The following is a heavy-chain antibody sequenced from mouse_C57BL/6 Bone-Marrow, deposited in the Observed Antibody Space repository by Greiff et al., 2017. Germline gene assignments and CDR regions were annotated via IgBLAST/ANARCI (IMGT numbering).Heavy chain of an antibody. D-gene: IGHD2-4*01. CDR1: GYAFSSYW. CDR3: ARYVYYDYEKDD. J-gene: IGHJ2*01. V-gene: IGHV1-80*01. Sequence: QVQLQQPGAELVKPGASVKISCKASGYAFSSYWMNWVKQRPGKGLEWIGQIYPGDGDTNYNGKFKGKATLTADKSSSTAYMQLSSLTSEDSAVYFCARYVYYDYEKDDWGQGTTLTVSS. CDR2: IYPGDGDT.